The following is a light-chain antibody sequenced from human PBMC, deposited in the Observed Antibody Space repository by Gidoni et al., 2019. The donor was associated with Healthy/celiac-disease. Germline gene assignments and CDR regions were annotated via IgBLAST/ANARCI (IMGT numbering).Light chain of an antibody. CDR3: QQSYSTPMYP. V-gene: IGKV1-39*01. Sequence: DIQMPQSPSALSASVGDRVTITCRASQSISSYLNWYQQKPGKAPKLLIYAASSLQSGVPSRFSGSGSGTDFTLTISSLQPEDFATYYCQQSYSTPMYPFGQGTKLEIK. CDR1: QSISSY. J-gene: IGKJ2*01. CDR2: AAS.